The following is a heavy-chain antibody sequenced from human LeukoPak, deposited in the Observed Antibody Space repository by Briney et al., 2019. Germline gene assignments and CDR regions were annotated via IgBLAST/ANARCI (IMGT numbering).Heavy chain of an antibody. D-gene: IGHD5-24*01. CDR2: IIPILGIA. V-gene: IGHV1-69*04. J-gene: IGHJ4*02. Sequence: SVKVSCKASGGTFSSYAISWVRQAPGQGLEWMGRIIPILGIANYAQKFQGRVTITADKSTSTAYMELSSLRSEDTAVYYCAALEMATKRAFDYWGQGTLVTVSS. CDR1: GGTFSSYA. CDR3: AALEMATKRAFDY.